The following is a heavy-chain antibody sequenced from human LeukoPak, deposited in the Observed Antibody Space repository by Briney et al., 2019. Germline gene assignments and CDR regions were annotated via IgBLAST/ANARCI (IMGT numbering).Heavy chain of an antibody. CDR2: TSSSSSYK. Sequence: SGGSLRLSCAASGFTFSSYSMNWVRQAPGKGLEWVSSTSSSSSYKYYADSVKGRFTISRDNAKNSLYLQMNSLGAEDMAVYYCAREKYDILTGYSPYFFDYWGQGTLVTVSS. D-gene: IGHD3-9*01. CDR1: GFTFSSYS. CDR3: AREKYDILTGYSPYFFDY. J-gene: IGHJ4*02. V-gene: IGHV3-21*01.